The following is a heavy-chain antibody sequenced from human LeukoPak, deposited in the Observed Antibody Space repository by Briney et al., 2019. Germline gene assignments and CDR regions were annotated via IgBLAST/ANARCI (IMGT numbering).Heavy chain of an antibody. CDR1: GFIFSDYA. D-gene: IGHD6-19*01. CDR2: MSADGINT. CDR3: ARDAGSAWISWFDS. J-gene: IGHJ5*01. Sequence: GTSLRLSCTASGFIFSDYAMHWVRQAPGKGLEWVAVMSADGINTFYAASVRGRFTISRDNSKGTVNLQMNSLTSEDTAVNYCARDAGSAWISWFDSWGQGSLVAVSS. V-gene: IGHV3-30-3*01.